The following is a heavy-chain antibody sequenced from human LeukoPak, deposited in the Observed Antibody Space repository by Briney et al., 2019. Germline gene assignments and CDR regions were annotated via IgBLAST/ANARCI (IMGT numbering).Heavy chain of an antibody. CDR3: ARMTVSGRDNWFDP. D-gene: IGHD6-19*01. CDR1: GYTFTSYD. CDR2: LNPNSGNT. Sequence: GASVKVSCKASGYTFTSYDINWVRQAPGQGLEWMGWLNPNSGNTDYAQKLQGRVTITRNTSINTAYMELRSLRSEDTAVYYCARMTVSGRDNWFDPWGQGTLVTVSS. V-gene: IGHV1-8*03. J-gene: IGHJ5*02.